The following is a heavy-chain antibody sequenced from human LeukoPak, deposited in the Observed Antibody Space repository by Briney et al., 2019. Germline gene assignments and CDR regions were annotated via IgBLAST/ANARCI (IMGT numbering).Heavy chain of an antibody. V-gene: IGHV4-61*01. CDR3: ARDYCSSTSCLFDY. CDR1: GGSISSSSYY. D-gene: IGHD2-2*01. Sequence: KPSETLSLTCTIFGGSISSSSYYWGWIRQPPGKGLEWIGYIYYSGSTNYNPSLKSRVTISVDTSKNQFSLKLSSVTAADTAVYYCARDYCSSTSCLFDYWGQGTLVTVSS. J-gene: IGHJ4*02. CDR2: IYYSGST.